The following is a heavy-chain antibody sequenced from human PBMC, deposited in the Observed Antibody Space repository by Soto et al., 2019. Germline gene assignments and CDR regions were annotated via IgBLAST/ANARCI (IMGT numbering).Heavy chain of an antibody. D-gene: IGHD3-3*01. CDR1: GASISRGGYL. V-gene: IGHV4-31*03. J-gene: IGHJ4*02. CDR2: VFYNGNT. CDR3: ARGVITSCGLVDDSWKDS. Sequence: PSETLSLTCTVSGASISRGGYLWNWIRQHPGKGLEWVGYVFYNGNTHYNPSLRIRVIISLDTSKKRCSLSLSSVTATDTAVYYCARGVITSCGLVDDSWKDSWGQGTLVAVSS.